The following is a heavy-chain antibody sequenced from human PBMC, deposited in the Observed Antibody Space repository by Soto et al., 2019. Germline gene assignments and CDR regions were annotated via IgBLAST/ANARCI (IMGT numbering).Heavy chain of an antibody. CDR2: VHINGDDT. CDR1: GFTFYNYA. Sequence: EVQLLASGGGLVQPGGSLRLSCAASGFTFYNYAMTWVRQAPGKGLEWVSSVHINGDDTYYADSVRGRFTISRDNSKNTLSLQMNSLRAEDTAVYYCAKDREQFRVTVYDHWGQGTLVTVSS. V-gene: IGHV3-23*01. D-gene: IGHD1-26*01. CDR3: AKDREQFRVTVYDH. J-gene: IGHJ5*02.